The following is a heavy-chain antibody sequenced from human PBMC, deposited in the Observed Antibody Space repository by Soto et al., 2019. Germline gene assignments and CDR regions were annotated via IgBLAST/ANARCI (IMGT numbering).Heavy chain of an antibody. CDR2: INPNSGGT. CDR1: GYTFTGYY. V-gene: IGHV1-2*04. J-gene: IGHJ3*02. CDR3: ARSGIQLWFFDAFDI. Sequence: GASVKVSCTASGYTFTGYYMHWVRQAPGQGLEWMGWINPNSGGTNYAQKFQGWVTMTRDTSISTAYMELSRLRSDDTAVYYCARSGIQLWFFDAFDIWGQGTMVTVSS. D-gene: IGHD5-18*01.